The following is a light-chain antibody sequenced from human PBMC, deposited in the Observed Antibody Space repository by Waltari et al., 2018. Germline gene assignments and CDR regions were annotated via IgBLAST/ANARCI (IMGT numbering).Light chain of an antibody. CDR2: EVT. V-gene: IGLV2-23*02. CDR3: FSYAGSVYV. CDR1: NNDIGTYNL. J-gene: IGLJ1*01. Sequence: QSALTQPASVSGSPGQSITISCTGSNNDIGTYNLVSWYLQHPGKAPKLIIFEVTERPVCFSTRFSGSKSVTTASLTISGLQAEDEADYYCFSYAGSVYVFGSGTKVTVL.